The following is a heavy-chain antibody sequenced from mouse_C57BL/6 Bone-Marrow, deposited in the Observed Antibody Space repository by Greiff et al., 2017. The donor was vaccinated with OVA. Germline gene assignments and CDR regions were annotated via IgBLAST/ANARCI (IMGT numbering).Heavy chain of an antibody. CDR2: IRSKSNNYAT. D-gene: IGHD2-4*01. V-gene: IGHV10-1*01. CDR3: VREDYDRAWFAY. J-gene: IGHJ3*01. CDR1: GFSFNTYA. Sequence: DVQLVESGGGLVQPKGSLKLSCAASGFSFNTYAMNWVRQAPGKGLEWVARIRSKSNNYATYYADSVKDRFTISRDDSESMLYLQMNNLKTEDTAMYYCVREDYDRAWFAYWGQGTLVTVSA.